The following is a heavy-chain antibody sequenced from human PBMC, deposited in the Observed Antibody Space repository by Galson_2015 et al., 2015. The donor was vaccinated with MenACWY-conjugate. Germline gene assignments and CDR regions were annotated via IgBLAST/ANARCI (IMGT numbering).Heavy chain of an antibody. Sequence: SVKVSCKASGYTFTTYYMHWVRQAPGQGLEWMGIIRPSGDDGTTYAQKFQGRVTMTSDTSTSTVYMDLSSLRSEDTAVYYCVREYRGGSFDYWGQGTLVTVSS. CDR2: IRPSGDDGT. J-gene: IGHJ4*02. CDR3: VREYRGGSFDY. CDR1: GYTFTTYY. V-gene: IGHV1-46*01. D-gene: IGHD1-26*01.